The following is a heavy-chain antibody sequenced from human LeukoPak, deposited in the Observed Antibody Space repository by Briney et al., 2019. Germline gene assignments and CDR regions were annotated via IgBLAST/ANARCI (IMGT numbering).Heavy chain of an antibody. V-gene: IGHV1-8*02. Sequence: ASVKVSCKASGYTFTGYYMHWVRQAPGQGLEWMGWINPNSGNTGYAQKFQGRVTMTRNTSISTAYMELSSLRSEDTAVYYCARHSRMGVSWGQGTLVTVSS. CDR1: GYTFTGYY. D-gene: IGHD3-22*01. CDR3: ARHSRMGVS. CDR2: INPNSGNT. J-gene: IGHJ4*02.